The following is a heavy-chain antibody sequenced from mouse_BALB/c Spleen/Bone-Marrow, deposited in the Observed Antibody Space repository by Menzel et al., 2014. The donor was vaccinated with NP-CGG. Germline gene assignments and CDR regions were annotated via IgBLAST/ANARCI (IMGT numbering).Heavy chain of an antibody. V-gene: IGHV1S41*01. CDR2: IAPGSGST. Sequence: DLVKPGASVKLSCKASGYTFTSYWINWIKRRPGQGLEWIGRIAPGSGSTYYNEMFKGKATLTVDTSSSTAHIHHSSLSSEDSSVYFCTRFPIYYYNYGAMDYWGQGTSVTVSS. J-gene: IGHJ4*01. D-gene: IGHD2-1*01. CDR1: GYTFTSYW. CDR3: TRFPIYYYNYGAMDY.